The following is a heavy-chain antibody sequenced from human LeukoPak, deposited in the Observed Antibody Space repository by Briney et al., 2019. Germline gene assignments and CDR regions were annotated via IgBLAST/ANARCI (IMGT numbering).Heavy chain of an antibody. CDR3: ARGELRVRTYYYDSSGYYLGY. J-gene: IGHJ4*02. CDR1: GGSISSGGYA. CDR2: INHSGST. V-gene: IGHV4-34*01. Sequence: PSETLSLTCAVSGGSISSGGYAWSWIRQPPGKGLEWIGEINHSGSTNYNPSLKSRVTISVDTSKNQFSLKLSSVTAADTAVYYCARGELRVRTYYYDSSGYYLGYWGQGTLVTVSS. D-gene: IGHD3-22*01.